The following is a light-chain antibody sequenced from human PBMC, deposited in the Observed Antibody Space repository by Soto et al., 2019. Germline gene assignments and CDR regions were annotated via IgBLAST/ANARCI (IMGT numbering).Light chain of an antibody. CDR1: QSVSSN. CDR2: GAS. CDR3: QQYNNWPRS. Sequence: EIVMTHSPATLSVSPGERATLSCRASQSVSSNLAWYQQKPGQAPRLLIYGASTRATGIPARFSGSGSGTKFTLTISSLQSEDFAVYYCQQYNNWPRSFGQGTKV. J-gene: IGKJ1*01. V-gene: IGKV3-15*01.